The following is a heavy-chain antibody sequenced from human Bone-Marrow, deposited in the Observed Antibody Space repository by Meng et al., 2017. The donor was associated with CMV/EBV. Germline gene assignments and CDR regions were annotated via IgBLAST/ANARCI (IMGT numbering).Heavy chain of an antibody. D-gene: IGHD2-2*01. V-gene: IGHV3-23*01. CDR2: ISGSGGST. Sequence: GESLKISCAASGFTFSNSDMNWVRQAPGKGLEWVSAISGSGGSTYYADSVKGRFTISRDNSKNTLYLQMNSLRAEDTAVYYCAKVTRVVPAAIGAFDIWGQGTMVTVSS. CDR1: GFTFSNSD. J-gene: IGHJ3*02. CDR3: AKVTRVVPAAIGAFDI.